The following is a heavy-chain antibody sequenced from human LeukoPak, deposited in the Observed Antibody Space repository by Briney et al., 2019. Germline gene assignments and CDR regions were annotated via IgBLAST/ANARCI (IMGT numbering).Heavy chain of an antibody. Sequence: SETLSLTCAVSGASLSSLYWSWIRQPPGKGLEWIGEINHSGSTNYNPSLKSRVTISVDTSKNQFSLKLSSVTAADTAVYYCPRGIICGSIAVAVKVRASQETVFAYWSERTLVTVPS. CDR2: INHSGST. CDR1: GASLSSLY. J-gene: IGHJ4*02. V-gene: IGHV4-34*01. CDR3: PRGIICGSIAVAVKVRASQETVFAY. D-gene: IGHD6-19*01.